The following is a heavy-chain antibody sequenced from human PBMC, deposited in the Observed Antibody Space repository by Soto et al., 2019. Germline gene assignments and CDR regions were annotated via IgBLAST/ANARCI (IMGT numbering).Heavy chain of an antibody. D-gene: IGHD6-13*01. CDR2: INAGNGNT. J-gene: IGHJ6*02. V-gene: IGHV1-3*01. CDR1: GYTFTSSA. Sequence: ASVMVSCTASGYTFTSSAMHWVRLAPGQRLEWMGWINAGNGNTKYSQKFQGRVTITRDTSASTAYMELSSLRSEDTAVYYCARDPHSSSCYWGYYYYYYGMDVRGQGTTVTVSS. CDR3: ARDPHSSSCYWGYYYYYYGMDV.